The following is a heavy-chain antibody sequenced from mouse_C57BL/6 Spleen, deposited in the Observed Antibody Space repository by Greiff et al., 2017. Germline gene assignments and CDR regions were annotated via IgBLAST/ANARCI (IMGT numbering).Heavy chain of an antibody. V-gene: IGHV5-17*01. D-gene: IGHD1-1*01. CDR2: ISSGSSTI. CDR1: GFTFSDYG. CDR3: ARRTITTVVARDFDY. Sequence: EVKLMESGGGLVKPGGSLKLSCAASGFTFSDYGMPWVRQAPEKGLEWVAYISSGSSTIYYADTVKGRFTISRDNAKNTLFLQMTSRRSEDTAMYYCARRTITTVVARDFDYWGQGTTLTVSS. J-gene: IGHJ2*01.